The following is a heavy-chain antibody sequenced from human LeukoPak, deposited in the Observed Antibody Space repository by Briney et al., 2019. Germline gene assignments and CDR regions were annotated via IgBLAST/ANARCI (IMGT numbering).Heavy chain of an antibody. CDR1: GGSISSGGYS. D-gene: IGHD6-13*01. CDR2: IYYSGST. J-gene: IGHJ4*02. Sequence: PSQTLSLTCAVSGGSISSGGYSWSWIRQPPGKGLEWMGYIYYSGSTYYNPSLKSRVTISVDTSKNQFSLKLSSVTAADTAVYYCARGRYLTTSGGAAAGFLDYWGQGSLVTVST. V-gene: IGHV4-30-4*07. CDR3: ARGRYLTTSGGAAAGFLDY.